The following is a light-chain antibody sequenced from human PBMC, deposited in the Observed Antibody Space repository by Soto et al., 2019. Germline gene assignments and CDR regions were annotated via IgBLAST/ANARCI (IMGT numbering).Light chain of an antibody. J-gene: IGKJ1*01. V-gene: IGKV1-33*01. CDR3: QQYKIYSRT. CDR2: DAS. Sequence: DIQMTRSPSSLSASVGDRVTITCQASQDISNYLNWYQQKPGKAPKLLIYDASNLETGVPSRFSGSGSGTEFTLTISSLQPDDFATYYCQQYKIYSRTFGHGTKVDIK. CDR1: QDISNY.